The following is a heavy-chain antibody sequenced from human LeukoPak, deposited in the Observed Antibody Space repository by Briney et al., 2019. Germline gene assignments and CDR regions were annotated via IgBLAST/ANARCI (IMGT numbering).Heavy chain of an antibody. D-gene: IGHD6-25*01. CDR1: GFTFSSYE. Sequence: GGSLRLSCAASGFTFSSYEMNWVRQAPGKGLEWVSYISSSGSTIYYADSVKGRFTISRDNAKNSLYLQMNSLRAEDTAVYYCARDTAAAGFDPWGQGTLVTVSS. V-gene: IGHV3-48*03. CDR3: ARDTAAAGFDP. J-gene: IGHJ5*02. CDR2: ISSSGSTI.